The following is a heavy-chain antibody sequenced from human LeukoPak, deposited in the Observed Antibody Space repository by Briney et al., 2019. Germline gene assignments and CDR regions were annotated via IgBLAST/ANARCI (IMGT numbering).Heavy chain of an antibody. D-gene: IGHD1-26*01. J-gene: IGHJ4*02. CDR1: GYTFTGYY. CDR2: INPNNGGT. CDR3: ARSIVGATAFDY. V-gene: IGHV1-2*02. Sequence: GASVKVSCKASGYTFTGYYMHWVRQAPGQGLEWMGWINPNNGGTNYAQKFQGRVTMTRDTSISTAYMELSRLTSDDTGVYYCARSIVGATAFDYWGQGTLVTVSS.